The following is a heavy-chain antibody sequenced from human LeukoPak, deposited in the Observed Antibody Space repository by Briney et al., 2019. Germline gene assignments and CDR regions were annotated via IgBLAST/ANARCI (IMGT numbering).Heavy chain of an antibody. V-gene: IGHV1-69*13. CDR2: IIPIFGTA. J-gene: IGHJ4*02. CDR1: GGTFSSYA. CDR3: ARGGYCSSTSCYSPFDY. D-gene: IGHD2-2*01. Sequence: SVKVSCKASGGTFSSYAISWVRQAPGQGLEWMGGIIPIFGTANYAQKFQGRVTITAGESTSTAYMELSSLRSEDTAVYYCARGGYCSSTSCYSPFDYWGQGTLVTVSS.